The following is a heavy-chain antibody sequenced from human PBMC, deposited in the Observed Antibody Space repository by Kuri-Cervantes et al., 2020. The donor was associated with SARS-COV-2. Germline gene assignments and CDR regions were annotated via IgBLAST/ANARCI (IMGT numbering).Heavy chain of an antibody. J-gene: IGHJ6*03. Sequence: GGSLRLSCAASGFTFSSYAMHWVRQAPGKGLEWVAVISYDGSNKYYADSVKGRFTISRDNSKNTLYLQMNSLRAEDTAVYYCAKDSNDFWSGGGWHYYYYYYMDVWGKGTTVTVSS. CDR3: AKDSNDFWSGGGWHYYYYYYMDV. CDR1: GFTFSSYA. V-gene: IGHV3-30-3*01. CDR2: ISYDGSNK. D-gene: IGHD3-3*01.